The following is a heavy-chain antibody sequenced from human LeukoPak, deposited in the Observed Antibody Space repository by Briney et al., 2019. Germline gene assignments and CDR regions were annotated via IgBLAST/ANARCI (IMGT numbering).Heavy chain of an antibody. CDR3: AKDLGRYRNNFFDY. V-gene: IGHV3-23*01. D-gene: IGHD1-26*01. CDR2: ISGSGGGT. J-gene: IGHJ4*02. Sequence: GGSLRLSCAASGFTFSSIAMSWVRQAPDKGLEWVSTISGSGGGTYYADSVKGRFTISRDDSKNTLYMQMNSLRADDTAVYYCAKDLGRYRNNFFDYWGQGNLVTVSS. CDR1: GFTFSSIA.